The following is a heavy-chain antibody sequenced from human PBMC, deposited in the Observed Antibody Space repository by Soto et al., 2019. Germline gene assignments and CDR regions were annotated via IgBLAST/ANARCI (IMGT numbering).Heavy chain of an antibody. Sequence: QLQLQESGPGLVKPSETLSLTCSVSGGSIRSSSYFWGWIRKPPGKGLEGIGSMYYSGSTYYNPSLKSRVTLPVDTSKNQFSLKLSSVTAADTAVYYCARHPSDFWFDPWGQGTLVTVSS. J-gene: IGHJ5*02. CDR1: GGSIRSSSYF. V-gene: IGHV4-39*01. CDR2: MYYSGST. CDR3: ARHPSDFWFDP. D-gene: IGHD2-21*02.